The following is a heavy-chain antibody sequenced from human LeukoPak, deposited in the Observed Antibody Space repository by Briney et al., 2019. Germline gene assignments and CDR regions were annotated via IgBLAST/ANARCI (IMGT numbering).Heavy chain of an antibody. CDR3: ARDRVSTRVTIFGVARGLDY. V-gene: IGHV1-46*01. D-gene: IGHD3-3*01. CDR2: INPSGGST. CDR1: GYTFTRYY. Sequence: ASVKVSCKASGYTFTRYYMHWVRQAPGQGLEWMGIINPSGGSTSYTQKFQGRVTMTRDTSTSTVYMELSSLRSEDTAVYYCARDRVSTRVTIFGVARGLDYWGQGTLVTVSS. J-gene: IGHJ4*02.